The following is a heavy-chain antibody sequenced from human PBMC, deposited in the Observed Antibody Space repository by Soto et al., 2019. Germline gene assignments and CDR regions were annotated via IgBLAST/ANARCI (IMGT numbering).Heavy chain of an antibody. V-gene: IGHV3-11*01. CDR2: ISTSGSTI. D-gene: IGHD4-17*01. CDR1: GFTFSDYY. CDR3: TTSRYGPNWYFDL. J-gene: IGHJ2*01. Sequence: QVQLVESGGGLVKPGGSLRLSCAASGFTFSDYYMRWIRQTPGKGLEWISYISTSGSTIYYADSVKGRFTISRDNAKNPLYLQMNTLRAEDTAVYYCTTSRYGPNWYFDLWGRVTLVTVSS.